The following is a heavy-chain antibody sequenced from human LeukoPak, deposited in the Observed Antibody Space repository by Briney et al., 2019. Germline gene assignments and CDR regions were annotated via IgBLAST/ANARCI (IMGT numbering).Heavy chain of an antibody. CDR3: ARCPPEVWFGELSHWFDP. Sequence: PSETLSLTCTVSSGSISSSSYYWVWIRQPPGKGLEWIGYIYYSGSTNYNPSLKSRVTISVDTSKNQFSLKLSSVTAADTAVYYCARCPPEVWFGELSHWFDPWGQGTLVTVSS. J-gene: IGHJ5*02. D-gene: IGHD3-10*01. V-gene: IGHV4-61*05. CDR1: SGSISSSSYY. CDR2: IYYSGST.